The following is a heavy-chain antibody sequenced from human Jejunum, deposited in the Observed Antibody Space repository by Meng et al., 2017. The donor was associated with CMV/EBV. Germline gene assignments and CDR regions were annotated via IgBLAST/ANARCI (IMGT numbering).Heavy chain of an antibody. CDR1: TVSTYS. J-gene: IGHJ4*02. CDR2: ISYDGTSK. V-gene: IGHV3-30-3*01. CDR3: ARDLDVHTSGNYYDAFDN. D-gene: IGHD3-3*01. Sequence: TVSTYSMDWVRQAPGKGLEWVAGISYDGTSKDYADSVKGRFTISRDNDKNTLPLEMNNLRAEDTAVYYCARDLDVHTSGNYYDAFDNWGQGTLVTVSS.